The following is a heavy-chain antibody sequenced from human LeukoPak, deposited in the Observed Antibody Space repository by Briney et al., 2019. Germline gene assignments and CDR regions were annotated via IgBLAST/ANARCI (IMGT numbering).Heavy chain of an antibody. D-gene: IGHD3-3*01. J-gene: IGHJ4*02. CDR2: ISTRGTTI. V-gene: IGHV3-11*04. CDR3: ATVKFLEWLPD. Sequence: GRSLRLSCAASGFTFSNYWMSWIRQAPGKGLEWISYISTRGTTIYYADSVKGRFTISRDNAKNSLFLQMNSLTTEDTAVYYCATVKFLEWLPDWGQGTLVAVS. CDR1: GFTFSNYW.